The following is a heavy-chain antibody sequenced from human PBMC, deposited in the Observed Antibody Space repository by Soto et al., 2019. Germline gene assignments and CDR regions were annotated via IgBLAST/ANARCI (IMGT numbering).Heavy chain of an antibody. CDR2: INAGNGNT. Sequence: ASVKVSCKASGYTFTSYAMHWVRQAPGQRPEWMGWINAGNGNTKYSQKFQGRVTITRDTSASTAYMELSSLRSEDTAVYYCARIFSVDPPHLLGYFDYWGQGTLVTVSS. J-gene: IGHJ4*02. V-gene: IGHV1-3*01. D-gene: IGHD3-9*01. CDR1: GYTFTSYA. CDR3: ARIFSVDPPHLLGYFDY.